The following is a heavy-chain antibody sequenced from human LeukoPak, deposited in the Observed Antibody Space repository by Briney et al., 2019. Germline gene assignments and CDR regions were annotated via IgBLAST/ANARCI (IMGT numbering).Heavy chain of an antibody. J-gene: IGHJ4*02. CDR1: GFTFNSYA. D-gene: IGHD1-26*01. CDR2: TTFSGDST. CDR3: ARDRQSGSHLNFFDY. V-gene: IGHV3-21*01. Sequence: GGSLRLSCTASGFTFNSYAMNWVRQAPGKGLEWVSSTTFSGDSTYYGDSVKGRFTVSRDNARNSLSLQMNSLRVEDTAVYYCARDRQSGSHLNFFDYWGQGALVTVSS.